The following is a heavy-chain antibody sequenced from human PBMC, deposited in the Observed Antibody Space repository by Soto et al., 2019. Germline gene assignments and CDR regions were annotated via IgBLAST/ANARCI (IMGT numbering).Heavy chain of an antibody. CDR1: GFTFSNYD. CDR2: LYDLDGT. V-gene: IGHV3-66*01. J-gene: IGHJ3*02. Sequence: EVQLVESGGGLVQPGGSLRLSCEASGFTFSNYDMNWVRQAPGKGLEWVSALYDLDGTYYADSVKGRFTTSSDSSRTTVYLQMNSLRPDDTAVYSCATWHLQEHAYDIWGQGTMVTVSS. CDR3: ATWHLQEHAYDI. D-gene: IGHD1-1*01.